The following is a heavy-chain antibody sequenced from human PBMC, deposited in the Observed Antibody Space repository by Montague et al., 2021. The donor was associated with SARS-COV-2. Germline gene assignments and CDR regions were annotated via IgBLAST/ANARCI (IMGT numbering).Heavy chain of an antibody. Sequence: TLSLTCSVSGASISSGAYYWSWIRQPAGKGLEWIGRLFVSGRTSYNPSLKSRVTISIDTSKNHFSLRPYSVTAADTAVYFCARPGSSEFQFEFWGQGNLVAVSS. CDR1: GASISSGAYY. D-gene: IGHD3-10*01. CDR2: LFVSGRT. V-gene: IGHV4-61*02. CDR3: ARPGSSEFQFEF. J-gene: IGHJ4*02.